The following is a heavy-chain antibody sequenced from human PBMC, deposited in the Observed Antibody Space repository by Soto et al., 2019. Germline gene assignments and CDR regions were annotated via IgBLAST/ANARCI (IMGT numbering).Heavy chain of an antibody. CDR2: IWYDGSNK. J-gene: IGHJ3*02. V-gene: IGHV3-33*01. Sequence: VQLVESGGGVVQPGRSLRLSCAASGFTFSSYGMHWVRQAPGKGLEWVAVIWYDGSNKYYEDSVKGRFTISRDNSKNTLYLQMNSLRAEDTAVYYCASLITMVRGVITSDAFDIWGQGTMVTVSS. CDR1: GFTFSSYG. CDR3: ASLITMVRGVITSDAFDI. D-gene: IGHD3-10*01.